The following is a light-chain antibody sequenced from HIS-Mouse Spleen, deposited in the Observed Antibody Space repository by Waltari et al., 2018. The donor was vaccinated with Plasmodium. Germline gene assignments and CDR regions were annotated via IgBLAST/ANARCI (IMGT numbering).Light chain of an antibody. J-gene: IGKJ4*01. Sequence: EIVLTQSPATLSLSPGERATLPCRASQRVSSYLAWYQQKPCQAPRLPIYDASNRATGIPARFSGSGSGTDFTLTIRSLEPEDFAVYYCQQRSNWPSLTFGGGTKVEIK. CDR2: DAS. CDR1: QRVSSY. V-gene: IGKV3-11*01. CDR3: QQRSNWPSLT.